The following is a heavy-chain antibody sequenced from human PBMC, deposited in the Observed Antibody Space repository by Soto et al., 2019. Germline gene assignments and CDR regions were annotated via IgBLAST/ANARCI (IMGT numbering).Heavy chain of an antibody. J-gene: IGHJ6*02. CDR1: GGSVSSGRYY. CDR2: IFYSGIT. CDR3: ARDSAEVGFNYYGMDV. D-gene: IGHD6-13*01. V-gene: IGHV4-61*01. Sequence: SETLSLTCTVSGGSVSSGRYYWSWIRQPPGKGLECIGNIFYSGITNYNPSLKSRVTISLDTSKNQFSLKLSSVTAADTAIYYCARDSAEVGFNYYGMDVWGQGTTVTVSS.